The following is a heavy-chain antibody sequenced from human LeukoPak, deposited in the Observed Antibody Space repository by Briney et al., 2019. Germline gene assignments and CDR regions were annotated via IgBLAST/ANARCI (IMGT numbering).Heavy chain of an antibody. CDR3: ARDPEYYYDSSGYSSY. D-gene: IGHD3-22*01. CDR2: ISSSSSYI. CDR1: GFTFSSYS. J-gene: IGHJ4*02. V-gene: IGHV3-21*01. Sequence: PGGSLRLSCAASGFTFSSYSMNWVRQAPGKGLEWVSSISSSSSYIYYADSVKGRFTISRDNAKNSLYLQMNSLRAEDTAVYYCARDPEYYYDSSGYSSYWGQGTLVTVSS.